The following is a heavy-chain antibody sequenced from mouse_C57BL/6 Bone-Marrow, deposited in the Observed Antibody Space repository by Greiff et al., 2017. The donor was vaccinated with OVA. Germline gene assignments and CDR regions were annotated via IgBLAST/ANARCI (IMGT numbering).Heavy chain of an antibody. D-gene: IGHD4-1*01. V-gene: IGHV5-9*01. CDR3: ARQGGLGTSWYFDY. J-gene: IGHJ2*01. CDR2: ISGGGGNT. CDR1: GFTFSSYT. Sequence: EVMLVESGGGLVKPGGSLKLSCAASGFTFSSYTMSWVRQTPEKRLEWVATISGGGGNTYYPDSVKGRFTISRDNAKNTLYLQMSSLRSEDTALYYCARQGGLGTSWYFDYWGQGTTLTVSS.